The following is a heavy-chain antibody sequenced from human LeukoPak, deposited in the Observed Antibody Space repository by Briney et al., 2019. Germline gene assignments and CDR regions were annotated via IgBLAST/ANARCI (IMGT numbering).Heavy chain of an antibody. D-gene: IGHD6-6*01. Sequence: PGGSLRLSCAASGFTFSTYSMNWVRQAPGKGLEWVSAISGSGGSTYYADSVKGRFTISRDNSKNTLYLQMNSLRAEDTAVYYCANLKFYSSSSFGFHDAFDIWGQGTMVTVSS. V-gene: IGHV3-23*01. CDR3: ANLKFYSSSSFGFHDAFDI. J-gene: IGHJ3*02. CDR2: ISGSGGST. CDR1: GFTFSTYS.